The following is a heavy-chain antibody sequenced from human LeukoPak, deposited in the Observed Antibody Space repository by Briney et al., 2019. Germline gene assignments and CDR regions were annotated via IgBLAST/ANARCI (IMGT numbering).Heavy chain of an antibody. J-gene: IGHJ4*02. Sequence: GGSLRLSCAASGFTFSTYGMHWVRQAPGMALEWVAFIRYDGSDKYYADSVKGRFTISRDNSKNTLSLQMNSLRAEDTAVYYCAKASGYSYGKYFFDSWGQGALVTVSS. CDR1: GFTFSTYG. V-gene: IGHV3-30*02. CDR3: AKASGYSYGKYFFDS. D-gene: IGHD5-18*01. CDR2: IRYDGSDK.